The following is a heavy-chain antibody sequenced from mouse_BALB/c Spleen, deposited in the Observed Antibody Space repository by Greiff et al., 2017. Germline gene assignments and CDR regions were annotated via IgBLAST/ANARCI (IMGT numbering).Heavy chain of an antibody. V-gene: IGHV1-77*01. CDR1: GYTFTDYV. CDR2: IYPGSGST. D-gene: IGHD2-10*02. J-gene: IGHJ1*01. Sequence: QVQLQQSGPELVKPGASVKMSCNASGYTFTDYVISWVKQRTGQGLEWIGEIYPGSGSTYYNEKFKGKATLTADKSSNTAYMQLSSLTSEDSAVYFCARSRYGNYLYWYFDVWGAGTTVTVSS. CDR3: ARSRYGNYLYWYFDV.